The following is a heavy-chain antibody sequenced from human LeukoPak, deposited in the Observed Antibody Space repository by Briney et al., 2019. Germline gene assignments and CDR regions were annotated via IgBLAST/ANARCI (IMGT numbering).Heavy chain of an antibody. V-gene: IGHV4-39*01. J-gene: IGHJ5*02. CDR3: PRNENGGSNYGLSWFDP. D-gene: IGHD1-26*01. CDR2: IYYSGST. CDR1: GGSISSSGYY. Sequence: KPSETLSLTCTVSGGSISSSGYYWGWIRQPPGKGLEWIASIYYSGSTYYNPSLKSRVTISVDTSKNQLSLKLSSLTAADTAVYNVPRNENGGSNYGLSWFDPWGQGTLVTVSS.